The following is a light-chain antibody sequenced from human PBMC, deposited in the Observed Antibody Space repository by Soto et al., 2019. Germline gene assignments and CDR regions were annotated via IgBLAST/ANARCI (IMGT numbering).Light chain of an antibody. CDR2: GAS. CDR3: QQYGSSVT. V-gene: IGKV3-20*01. J-gene: IGKJ4*01. Sequence: EIVLTQSPGTLSLSPGERATLSCRASQSVSSSYLAWYQQIPGQAPRLLIYGASRRTTAIPDRFSGSGSGTHVTLTISRLEPEDFAVYYCQQYGSSVTFGGGTKVEIK. CDR1: QSVSSSY.